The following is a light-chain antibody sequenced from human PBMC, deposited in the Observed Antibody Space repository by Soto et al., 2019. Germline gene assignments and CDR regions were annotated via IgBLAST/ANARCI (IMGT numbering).Light chain of an antibody. CDR2: GDS. V-gene: IGLV1-40*01. J-gene: IGLJ2*01. CDR3: QTYDTGLGGFVV. Sequence: QSVLTQPPSVSGAPGQNVTISCTGSSSNIGASYGVHWYQQLPGTAPTLLIHGDSHRPSGVPDRFSASESGTSACLAISGVQAEDGAEYCCQTYDTGLGGFVVFGGGTMLTV. CDR1: SSNIGASYG.